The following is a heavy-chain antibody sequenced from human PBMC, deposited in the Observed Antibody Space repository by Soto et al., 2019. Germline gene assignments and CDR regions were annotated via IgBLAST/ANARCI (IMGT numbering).Heavy chain of an antibody. V-gene: IGHV4-39*01. D-gene: IGHD2-8*01. J-gene: IGHJ4*02. CDR1: GASISSRDYY. CDR2: IDYNGVT. CDR3: GRVMIGTSRHTDSDY. Sequence: LSLTCTVSGASISSRDYYWGWIRQTPGKGPEWIGNIDYNGVTYYNPSLKSRVTVSKDTSKNQFSLKVASVTAADTAIYYCGRVMIGTSRHTDSDYWGQGTQVTVSS.